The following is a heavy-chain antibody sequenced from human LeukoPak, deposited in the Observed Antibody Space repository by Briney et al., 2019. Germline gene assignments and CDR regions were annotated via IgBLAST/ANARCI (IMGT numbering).Heavy chain of an antibody. CDR2: INHSGST. D-gene: IGHD3-10*01. Sequence: PSETLSLTCAVYGRSFSGYYWSWIRQPPGKGLEWIGEINHSGSTNYNPSLKSRVTISVDTSKNQFSLKLSSVTAADTAVYYCARGPGSGSYFRSRRTYYFDYWGQGTLVTVSS. CDR1: GRSFSGYY. J-gene: IGHJ4*02. CDR3: ARGPGSGSYFRSRRTYYFDY. V-gene: IGHV4-34*01.